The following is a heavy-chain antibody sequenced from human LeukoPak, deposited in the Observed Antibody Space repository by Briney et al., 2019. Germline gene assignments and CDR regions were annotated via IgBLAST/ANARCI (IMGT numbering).Heavy chain of an antibody. CDR2: VNGNGGST. Sequence: GGSLRLSCAASGFSFSAYAMSWVRQAPGKGLEWVSGVNGNGGSTSYADSVKGRFTIFRDNSKNTVYLQMDSLRVEDTAVYYCAKSLYGGCDYWGQGTVVTVSS. J-gene: IGHJ4*02. CDR1: GFSFSAYA. D-gene: IGHD3-16*02. V-gene: IGHV3-23*01. CDR3: AKSLYGGCDY.